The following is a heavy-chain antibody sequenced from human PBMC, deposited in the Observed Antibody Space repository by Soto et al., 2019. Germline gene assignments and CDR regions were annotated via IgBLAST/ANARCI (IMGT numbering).Heavy chain of an antibody. CDR1: GFTFSISA. J-gene: IGHJ4*02. Sequence: EVQLLESGGDLVQPGGSVRLSCAASGFTFSISAMSWVRQAPGKGLEWVSMITETSEPHYTDSVKGRFTISRDNSKIILYLQMNRLRAEDKAVYYCAKGGGGDHGHWGQGTLVTVSS. CDR3: AKGGGGDHGH. V-gene: IGHV3-23*01. D-gene: IGHD2-21*02. CDR2: ITETSEP.